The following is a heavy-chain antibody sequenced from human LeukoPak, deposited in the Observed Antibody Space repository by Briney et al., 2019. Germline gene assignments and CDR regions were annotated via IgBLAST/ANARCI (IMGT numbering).Heavy chain of an antibody. CDR1: GFNFGNYA. J-gene: IGHJ4*02. V-gene: IGHV3-30-3*01. Sequence: GGSLRLSCAASGFNFGNYAMHWVRQAPGKGLEWVSLIPSGGFYEYYADSVKGRFTISRDDSGNTLYLQLNSLRPEDTAVYYCARDSTYYYESGSSGPHYFDHWGQGTLVTVSS. D-gene: IGHD3-10*01. CDR3: ARDSTYYYESGSSGPHYFDH. CDR2: IPSGGFYE.